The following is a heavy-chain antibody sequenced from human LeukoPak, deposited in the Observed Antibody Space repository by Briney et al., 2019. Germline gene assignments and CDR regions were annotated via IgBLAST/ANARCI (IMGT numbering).Heavy chain of an antibody. CDR3: ARAYSSGWYPTYYFDY. V-gene: IGHV1-2*02. D-gene: IGHD6-19*01. Sequence: ASVKVSCTASGYTFTGYYMHWVRQAPGQGLEWMGWINPNSGGTNYAQKFQGRVTMTRDTSISTAYMELSRLRSDDTAVYYCARAYSSGWYPTYYFDYWGQGTLVTVSS. J-gene: IGHJ4*02. CDR1: GYTFTGYY. CDR2: INPNSGGT.